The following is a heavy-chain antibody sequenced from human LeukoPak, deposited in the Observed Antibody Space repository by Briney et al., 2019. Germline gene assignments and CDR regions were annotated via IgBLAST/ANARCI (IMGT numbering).Heavy chain of an antibody. J-gene: IGHJ4*02. CDR3: ARGPLYSSSVS. V-gene: IGHV1-8*02. D-gene: IGHD6-13*01. Sequence: ASVKVSCKASGYTFTSYGISWVRQATGQGLEWMGWMNPNSGNTGYAQKFQGRVTMTRNTSISTAYMELRSLRSEDTAVYYCARGPLYSSSVSWGQGTLVTVSS. CDR1: GYTFTSYG. CDR2: MNPNSGNT.